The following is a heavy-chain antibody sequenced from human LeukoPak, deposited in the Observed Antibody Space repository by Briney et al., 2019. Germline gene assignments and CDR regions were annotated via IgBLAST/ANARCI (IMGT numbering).Heavy chain of an antibody. CDR2: ITTYNGNT. CDR3: ARVYYYDSSGHYWFDP. J-gene: IGHJ5*02. V-gene: IGHV1-18*01. D-gene: IGHD3-22*01. CDR1: GYTFTSYG. Sequence: ASVKVSCKASGYTFTSYGISWVRQAPGQGLEWMGWITTYNGNTKYAQKLQGRVTMTTDTATSTAYMELRSLRSDDTAVYYCARVYYYDSSGHYWFDPWGQGTLVTVSS.